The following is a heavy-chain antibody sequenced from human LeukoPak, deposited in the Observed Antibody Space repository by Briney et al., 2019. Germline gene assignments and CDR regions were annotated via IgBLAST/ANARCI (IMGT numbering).Heavy chain of an antibody. J-gene: IGHJ6*02. V-gene: IGHV3-64*02. CDR3: ARGLRAYYYYGMDV. Sequence: GGSLRLSCAASGFIFSSHAMHWVRQAPGEGLEYVSAISSNGGSTYYADSVKGRFTISRDNSKNTLFLQMGSLRVEDMAVYYCARGLRAYYYYGMDVWGQGTTVTVSS. D-gene: IGHD3-3*01. CDR1: GFIFSSHA. CDR2: ISSNGGST.